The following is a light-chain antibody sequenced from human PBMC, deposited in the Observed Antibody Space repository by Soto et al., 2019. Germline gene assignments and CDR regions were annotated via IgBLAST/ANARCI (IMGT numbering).Light chain of an antibody. CDR3: QQSYSTPLT. J-gene: IGKJ4*01. CDR2: AAS. Sequence: DLQMTQSPSSLSASVGDRVTITCRASQSISSYLNWYQQKPGKAPKLLFYAASSLQRGVPSRFSGSGSGTDCTLTISSLQPEDSATYDCQQSYSTPLTVGGGTKVEIK. V-gene: IGKV1-39*01. CDR1: QSISSY.